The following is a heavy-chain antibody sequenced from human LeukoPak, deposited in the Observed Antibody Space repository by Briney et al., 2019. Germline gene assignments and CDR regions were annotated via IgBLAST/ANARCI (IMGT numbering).Heavy chain of an antibody. CDR1: GGSISGGSYF. D-gene: IGHD3-10*01. V-gene: IGHV4-39*01. CDR2: IYYSGNT. Sequence: PSETLSLTCAVSGGSISGGSYFWGWIRQPPGKGLEWIGSIYYSGNTYYNPSLKSRVTISVDTSKNQFSLKLSSVTAADTAVYYCVRFKEGIDYWGQGTLVTVSS. J-gene: IGHJ4*02. CDR3: VRFKEGIDY.